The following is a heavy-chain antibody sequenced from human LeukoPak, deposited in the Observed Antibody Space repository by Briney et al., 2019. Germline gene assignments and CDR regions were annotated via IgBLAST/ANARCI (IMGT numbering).Heavy chain of an antibody. CDR1: GGSITDYH. D-gene: IGHD1-1*01. CDR3: ARGAGGYRFDP. Sequence: SETLSLTCTVSGGSITDYHWTWIRQPPGQGLEYIGYVYNRGTTFYNPFLKGRVTISADTSKKQFFLKVNSMTAADTAVYYCARGAGGYRFDPWGRGTLVTVSS. V-gene: IGHV4-59*01. J-gene: IGHJ5*02. CDR2: VYNRGTT.